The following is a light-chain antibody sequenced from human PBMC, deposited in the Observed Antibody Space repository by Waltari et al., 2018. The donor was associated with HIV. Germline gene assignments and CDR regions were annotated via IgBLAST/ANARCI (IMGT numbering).Light chain of an antibody. V-gene: IGKV3-20*01. J-gene: IGKJ5*01. Sequence: EIVLTQSPGTLSLSPGERATLSCRASQSVSSSYLAGYQQKPGQAPRLLIYGASSRATGIPDRFSGSGSGTDFTLTISRLEPEDFAGYYCQQYGSSPSITFGQGTRLEIK. CDR1: QSVSSSY. CDR2: GAS. CDR3: QQYGSSPSIT.